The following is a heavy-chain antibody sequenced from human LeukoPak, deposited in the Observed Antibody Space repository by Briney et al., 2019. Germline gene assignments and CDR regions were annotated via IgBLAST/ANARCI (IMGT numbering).Heavy chain of an antibody. CDR1: GYTLTELS. V-gene: IGHV1-24*01. CDR2: FDPEDGET. D-gene: IGHD5-18*01. J-gene: IGHJ4*02. Sequence: ASVKVSCKVSGYTLTELSMHWVRQAPGKGREGRGGFDPEDGETIYAQKFQGRVTMTEDTSPDTAYMELSSLRSEDTAVYYCATGEPTAMVDEYYFDYWGQGTLVTVSS. CDR3: ATGEPTAMVDEYYFDY.